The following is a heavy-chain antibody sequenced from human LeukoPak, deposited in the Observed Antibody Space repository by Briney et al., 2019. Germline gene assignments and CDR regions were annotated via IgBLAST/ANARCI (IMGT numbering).Heavy chain of an antibody. D-gene: IGHD1-26*01. J-gene: IGHJ4*02. CDR3: ARSRSGSYDY. CDR2: IYTSGST. Sequence: PSETLPLTCTVSGGSISSYYWSWIRQPPGKGLEWIGYIYTSGSTNYNPSLKSRVTISVDTSKNQFSLKLSSVTAADTAVYYCARSRSGSYDYWGQGTLVTVSS. CDR1: GGSISSYY. V-gene: IGHV4-4*09.